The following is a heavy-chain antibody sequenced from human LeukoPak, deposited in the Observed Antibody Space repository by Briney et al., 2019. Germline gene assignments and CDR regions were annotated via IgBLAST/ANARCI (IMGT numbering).Heavy chain of an antibody. Sequence: QAGGSLRLSCAASGFTLSDFWVSWVRQAPGKGLEWVANIDQDGSDKNYVGSVKGRFTISRDDAKNSLFLQMNSLRAEDTAVYYCARESTEDRPGSWGQGTLVTVSS. CDR1: GFTLSDFW. J-gene: IGHJ5*02. V-gene: IGHV3-7*01. D-gene: IGHD5/OR15-5a*01. CDR2: IDQDGSDK. CDR3: ARESTEDRPGS.